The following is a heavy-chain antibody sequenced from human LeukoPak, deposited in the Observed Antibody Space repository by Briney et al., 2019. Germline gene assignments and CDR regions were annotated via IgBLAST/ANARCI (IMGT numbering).Heavy chain of an antibody. V-gene: IGHV1-69*05. CDR2: IIPIFGTA. CDR1: GGTFSSYA. J-gene: IGHJ3*02. D-gene: IGHD5-24*01. CDR3: ARDQSRDGYNLDAFDI. Sequence: SVKVSCKASGGTFSSYAISWVRQAHGQGLEWMGGIIPIFGTANYAQKFQSRVTITTDESTSTAYMELSSLRSEDTAVYYCARDQSRDGYNLDAFDIWGQGTMVTVSS.